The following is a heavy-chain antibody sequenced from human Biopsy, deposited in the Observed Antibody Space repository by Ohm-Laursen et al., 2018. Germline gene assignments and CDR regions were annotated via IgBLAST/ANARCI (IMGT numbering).Heavy chain of an antibody. CDR3: AATSTLYYYYYAMDV. V-gene: IGHV1-58*01. CDR1: GFTFSSSA. J-gene: IGHJ6*02. CDR2: IVVGSGHT. Sequence: GASVNVSCKVSGFTFSSSAVQCVRQARGQRLEWIGWIVVGSGHTNYAQKLQERVTITRDMFTSTAYMELTSLRSEDTAVYYCAATSTLYYYYYAMDVWDQGNTITVSS.